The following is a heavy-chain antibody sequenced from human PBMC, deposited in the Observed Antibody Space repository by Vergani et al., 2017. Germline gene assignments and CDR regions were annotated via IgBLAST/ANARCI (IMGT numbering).Heavy chain of an antibody. D-gene: IGHD3-3*01. CDR1: GYTFTSYA. Sequence: QVQLVQSGAEVKKPGASVKVSCKASGYTFTSYAMHWVRQAPGQGLEWMGWISAYSGETRYARSLQGRVTMTTDASTNTAYMSLRSLRSDDTAIYYCSRGGFYTSRNDFKFYGLGVWGQGTTVTVTS. CDR2: ISAYSGET. J-gene: IGHJ6*02. CDR3: SRGGFYTSRNDFKFYGLGV. V-gene: IGHV1-18*01.